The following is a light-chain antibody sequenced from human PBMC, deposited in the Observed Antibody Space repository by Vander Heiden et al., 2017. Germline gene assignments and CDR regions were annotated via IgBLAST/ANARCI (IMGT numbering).Light chain of an antibody. CDR1: QSILYNSNKKSY. J-gene: IGKJ4*01. Sequence: VMTQPPASLGVSLGERATINCKSSQSILYNSNKKSYLAWYQQKPGQPPRLLIYWASTRQSGVPDRFSGSGSGTDFSLTISSLQAEDVAVYYCQQYYSTPLTFGGGTKVEIK. V-gene: IGKV4-1*01. CDR3: QQYYSTPLT. CDR2: WAS.